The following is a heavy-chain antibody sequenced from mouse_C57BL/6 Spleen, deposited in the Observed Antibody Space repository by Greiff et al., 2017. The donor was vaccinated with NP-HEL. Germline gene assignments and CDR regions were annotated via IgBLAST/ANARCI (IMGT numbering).Heavy chain of an antibody. CDR1: GYSFTGYY. Sequence: VQLQQSGPELVKPGASVKISCKASGYSFTGYYMNWVKQSPEKSLEWIGEINPSTGGTTYKQKFKAKATLTVDKSSSTAYMQLKSLTSEDSAVYYCARAETAQASYAMDYWGQGTSVTFSS. CDR2: INPSTGGT. V-gene: IGHV1-42*01. J-gene: IGHJ4*01. D-gene: IGHD3-2*02. CDR3: ARAETAQASYAMDY.